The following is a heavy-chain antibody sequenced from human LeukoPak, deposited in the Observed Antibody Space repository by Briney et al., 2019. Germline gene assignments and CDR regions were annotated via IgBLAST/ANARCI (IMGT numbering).Heavy chain of an antibody. V-gene: IGHV1-8*03. J-gene: IGHJ4*02. CDR3: ARGWEQLYYFDY. CDR1: GYTFTSYD. CDR2: MNPNSGNT. D-gene: IGHD1-26*01. Sequence: ASVKVSCKASGYTFTSYDINWVRQATGQGLEWMGWMNPNSGNTGYAQKFQGRVTITRNTSISTAYMELSSLRSEDTAVYYCARGWEQLYYFDYWGQGTLVTVSS.